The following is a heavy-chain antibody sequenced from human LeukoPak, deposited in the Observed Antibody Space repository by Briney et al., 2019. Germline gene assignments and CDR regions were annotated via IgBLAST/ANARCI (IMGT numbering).Heavy chain of an antibody. J-gene: IGHJ6*03. CDR1: GGSFSGYY. Sequence: PSETLSLTCAVYGGSFSGYYWSWIRQPPGKGLEWIGEINHSGSTNYNPSLKSRVTISVDTSKNQFSLKLSSVTAADTAVYYCARAFLWFGESHYYYYMDVWGKGTTVTISS. D-gene: IGHD3-10*01. CDR3: ARAFLWFGESHYYYYMDV. CDR2: INHSGST. V-gene: IGHV4-34*01.